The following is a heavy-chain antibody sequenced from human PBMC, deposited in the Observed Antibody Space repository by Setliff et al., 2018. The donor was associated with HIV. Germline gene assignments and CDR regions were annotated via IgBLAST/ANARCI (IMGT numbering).Heavy chain of an antibody. D-gene: IGHD1-26*01. CDR1: GFNFGKYT. CDR2: TSGSGVGT. CDR3: ARDGGGHYQKYYQH. Sequence: GSLRLSCAASGFNFGKYTMKWVRQAPGKGLEWVSATSGSGVGTYYADSVKGRFTISRDNAKNLLYLQMNSLTVEDTAVYYCARDGGGHYQKYYQHWGQGTQVTVSS. V-gene: IGHV3-21*04. J-gene: IGHJ1*01.